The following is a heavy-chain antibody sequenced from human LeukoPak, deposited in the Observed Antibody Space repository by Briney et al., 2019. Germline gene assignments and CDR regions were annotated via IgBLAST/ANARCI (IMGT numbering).Heavy chain of an antibody. CDR3: AREAIDIVVVPAAPHFDY. Sequence: GGSLRLSCAASGFTFSSYGMHWVRQAPGKGLEWVAVIWYDGSNKYYADSVKGRFTISRDSSKNTLYLQMNSLRAEDTAVYYCAREAIDIVVVPAAPHFDYWGQGTLVTVSS. J-gene: IGHJ4*02. CDR1: GFTFSSYG. V-gene: IGHV3-33*01. CDR2: IWYDGSNK. D-gene: IGHD2-2*01.